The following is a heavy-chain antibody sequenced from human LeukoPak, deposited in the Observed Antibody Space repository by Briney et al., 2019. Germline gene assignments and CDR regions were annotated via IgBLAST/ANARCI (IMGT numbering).Heavy chain of an antibody. CDR3: AKGQELDDGVFDS. CDR2: IWYDGSNK. D-gene: IGHD1-1*01. V-gene: IGHV3-33*06. CDR1: GFTFSNYG. Sequence: GGSLRLSCAASGFTFSNYGMHWVRQAPGKGLEWVALIWYDGSNKYYADSVRGRFAISRDDSKNALFLQMNSLRLEDTAIYYCAKGQELDDGVFDSWGQGTRVTVSS. J-gene: IGHJ4*02.